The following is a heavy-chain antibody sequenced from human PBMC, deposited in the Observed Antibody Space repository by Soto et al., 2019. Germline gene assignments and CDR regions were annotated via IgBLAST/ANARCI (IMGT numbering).Heavy chain of an antibody. CDR2: ISYSGTT. CDR3: ATMGTPVTGLYYFDY. CDR1: GGSISSGNYY. D-gene: IGHD4-17*01. J-gene: IGHJ4*02. Sequence: QVQLQESGPGLVKPSQTLSLTCTVSGGSISSGNYYWSWIRQPPGKGLEWIGFISYSGTTHYSAYLRSRLSISVDTSKNQFSLDLSSVPAADTAVYYCATMGTPVTGLYYFDYWGQGTLVTVSS. V-gene: IGHV4-30-4*01.